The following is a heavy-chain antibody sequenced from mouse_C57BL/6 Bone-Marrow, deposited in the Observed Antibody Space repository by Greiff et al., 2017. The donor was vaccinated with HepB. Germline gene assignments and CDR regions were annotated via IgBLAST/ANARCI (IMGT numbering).Heavy chain of an antibody. CDR3: AGDSYYYGSSYVDWYFDV. CDR1: GFPITSGYY. D-gene: IGHD1-1*01. CDR2: ITHSGET. V-gene: IGHV12-3*01. Sequence: VQLQESGPGLVKPSQSLFLTCSITGFPITSGYYWIWIRQSPGKPLEWMGYITHSGETFYNPSLQSPISITRETSKNQFFLQLNSVTTEDTAMYYCAGDSYYYGSSYVDWYFDVWGTGTTVTVSS. J-gene: IGHJ1*03.